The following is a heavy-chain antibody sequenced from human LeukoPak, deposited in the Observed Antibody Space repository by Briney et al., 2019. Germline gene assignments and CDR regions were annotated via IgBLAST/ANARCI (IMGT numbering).Heavy chain of an antibody. D-gene: IGHD6-13*01. V-gene: IGHV5-51*01. CDR3: ARRVDSSWFFDY. Sequence: GESLKISCKGSGYSFRTYWIGWVRQMPGKGLECMGIIYPGDSDTRYSPSFQGQVTISVDKSISTAYLQWSSLKASDTAMYYCARRVDSSWFFDYWGQGTRVTVSS. J-gene: IGHJ4*02. CDR1: GYSFRTYW. CDR2: IYPGDSDT.